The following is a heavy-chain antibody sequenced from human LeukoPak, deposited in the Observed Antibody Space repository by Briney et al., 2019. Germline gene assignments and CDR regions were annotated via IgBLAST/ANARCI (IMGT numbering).Heavy chain of an antibody. CDR2: IYYSGST. D-gene: IGHD3-22*01. J-gene: IGHJ5*02. CDR3: VRLFDYDSRGPPS. CDR1: GGSIRSSNYY. V-gene: IGHV4-39*01. Sequence: SETLSFPCNVLGGSIRSSNYYWGWIRQPPGKGLEWIGSIYYSGSTYYNPSLKVRGTMSVDTSNNQFHLKLTSATATDTAVYYCVRLFDYDSRGPPSWGQGTLVTVSS.